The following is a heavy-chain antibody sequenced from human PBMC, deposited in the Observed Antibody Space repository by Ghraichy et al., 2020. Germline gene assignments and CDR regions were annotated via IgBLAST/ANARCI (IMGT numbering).Heavy chain of an antibody. J-gene: IGHJ5*02. Sequence: GGSLRLTCVASGFTFSSTAVSWVRQAPGRGLQWVSAIGGSGGTTYYADSVKGRFTISRDNSRNTLYLHMDNLRAEDTAVYYCAREDGGTYCWFDPWGQGTLVTVSS. CDR1: GFTFSSTA. D-gene: IGHD3-10*01. V-gene: IGHV3-23*01. CDR2: IGGSGGTT. CDR3: AREDGGTYCWFDP.